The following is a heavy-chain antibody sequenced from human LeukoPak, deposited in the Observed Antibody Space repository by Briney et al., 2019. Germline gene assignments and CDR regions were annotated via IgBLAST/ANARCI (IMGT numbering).Heavy chain of an antibody. V-gene: IGHV1-69*05. J-gene: IGHJ5*02. CDR1: GGTFSSYA. CDR2: IIPIFGTA. Sequence: ASVKVSFKASGGTFSSYAISWVRQAPGQGVEWMGGIIPIFGTANYAQKFQGRVTITTDESTSTAYTELSSLRSEDTAVYYCASGGHYCSGGSCHTNWFDPWGQGTLVTVSS. CDR3: ASGGHYCSGGSCHTNWFDP. D-gene: IGHD2-15*01.